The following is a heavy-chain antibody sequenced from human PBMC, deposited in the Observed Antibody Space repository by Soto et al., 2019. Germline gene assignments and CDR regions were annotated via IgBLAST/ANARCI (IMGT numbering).Heavy chain of an antibody. Sequence: QVQLVQSGAEVKKPGSSVKVSCKASGGTFSSYTISWVRQAPGQGLEWMGRIIPILGIANYAQKFQGRVTXIAXKXRSTAYMELSSLRSEDTAVYYCARDRSGNYYYGMDVWGQGTTVTVSS. V-gene: IGHV1-69*08. CDR2: IIPILGIA. J-gene: IGHJ6*02. CDR1: GGTFSSYT. CDR3: ARDRSGNYYYGMDV.